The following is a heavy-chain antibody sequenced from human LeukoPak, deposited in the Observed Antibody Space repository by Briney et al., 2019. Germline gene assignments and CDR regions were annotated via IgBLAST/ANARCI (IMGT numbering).Heavy chain of an antibody. J-gene: IGHJ4*02. D-gene: IGHD6-13*01. V-gene: IGHV1-69*06. CDR3: ARGIAAAGHFDY. Sequence: ASVKVSCKASGYTFTSYAMNWVRQAPGQGLEWMGGIIPIFGTANYAQKFQGRVTITADKSTSTAYMELSSLRSEDTAVYYCARGIAAAGHFDYWGQGTLVTVSS. CDR2: IIPIFGTA. CDR1: GYTFTSYA.